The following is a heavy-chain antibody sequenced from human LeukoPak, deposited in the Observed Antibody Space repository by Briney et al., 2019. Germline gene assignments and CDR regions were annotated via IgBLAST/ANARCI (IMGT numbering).Heavy chain of an antibody. CDR2: ISSSGNT. V-gene: IGHV3-21*01. D-gene: IGHD2-15*01. J-gene: IGHJ4*02. Sequence: PGGSLRLSCAASGFTFSSYWMSWVRQAPGKGLEWVSIISSSGNTYYTDSVKGRFTISRDNAKNSLYLQMNSLRAEDTAVYYCASPLRSYCSGGSCYARWGQGTLVTVSS. CDR3: ASPLRSYCSGGSCYAR. CDR1: GFTFSSYW.